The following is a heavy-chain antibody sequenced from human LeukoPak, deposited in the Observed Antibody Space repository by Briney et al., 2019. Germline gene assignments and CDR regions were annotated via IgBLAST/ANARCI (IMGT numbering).Heavy chain of an antibody. D-gene: IGHD3-10*01. CDR2: INHSGST. J-gene: IGHJ6*02. V-gene: IGHV4-34*01. CDR3: ARVSPNYGSGSYYYYYGMDV. CDR1: GGSFSGYY. Sequence: SETLSLTCAVYGGSFSGYYWSWIRQPPGKGLEWIGEINHSGSTNYNPPLKSRVTISVDTSKNQFSLKLSSVTAADTAVYYCARVSPNYGSGSYYYYYGMDVWGQGTTVTVSS.